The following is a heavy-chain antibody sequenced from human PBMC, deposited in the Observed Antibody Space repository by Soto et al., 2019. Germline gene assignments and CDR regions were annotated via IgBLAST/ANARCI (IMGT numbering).Heavy chain of an antibody. CDR2: IKSKTDGGTT. CDR3: TTDARIVVVTYDGFDI. D-gene: IGHD3-22*01. CDR1: GFNFRNAW. Sequence: GGSLRLSCAASGFNFRNAWMSWVRQAPGKGLEWVGRIKSKTDGGTTDYAAPVKGRFTISRDDSKNTLYLQTNSLKTEDTAVYYCTTDARIVVVTYDGFDIWGQGTMVTVSS. V-gene: IGHV3-15*01. J-gene: IGHJ3*02.